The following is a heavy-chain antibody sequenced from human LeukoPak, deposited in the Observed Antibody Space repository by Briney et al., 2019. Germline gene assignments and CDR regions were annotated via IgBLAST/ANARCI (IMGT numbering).Heavy chain of an antibody. J-gene: IGHJ4*02. CDR3: ARWRHSSGYYYDD. CDR2: ISSNGGST. Sequence: GGSLRLSCAASGFTFSSYTMHWVRQAPGKGLEYGSAISSNGGSTYYANSVKGRFTISRDNSKNTLYLQMGSLRAEDMAVYYCARWRHSSGYYYDDWGQGTLVTVSS. D-gene: IGHD3-22*01. V-gene: IGHV3-64*01. CDR1: GFTFSSYT.